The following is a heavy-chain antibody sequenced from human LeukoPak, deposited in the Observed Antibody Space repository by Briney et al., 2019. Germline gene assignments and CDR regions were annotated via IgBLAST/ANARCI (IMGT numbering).Heavy chain of an antibody. J-gene: IGHJ6*03. CDR1: GFTFDDYA. CDR2: IWYVGSNK. D-gene: IGHD2-2*01. Sequence: GGSLRLSCAASGFTFDDYAMHWVRQAPGKGLEWVAVIWYVGSNKYYADSVKGRFTISRDNSKNTLYLQMNSLRAEDTAVYYCAKEMVNCSSTSCYYYYYYYMDVWGKGTTVTVSS. V-gene: IGHV3-33*06. CDR3: AKEMVNCSSTSCYYYYYYYMDV.